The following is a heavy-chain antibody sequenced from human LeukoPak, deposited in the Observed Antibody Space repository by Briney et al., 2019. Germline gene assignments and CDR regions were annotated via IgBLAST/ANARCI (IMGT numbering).Heavy chain of an antibody. D-gene: IGHD4-17*01. CDR1: GFTFSSYG. V-gene: IGHV3-30*18. Sequence: GRSLRLSCAAPGFTFSSYGMHWVRQAPGKGLEWVAVISFDGRTKYYADSVKGRFTISRDNSNKTLFLQMNSLRAEDTALYYCAKDWHSVTIFDSWGQGTLVTVSS. CDR2: ISFDGRTK. J-gene: IGHJ4*02. CDR3: AKDWHSVTIFDS.